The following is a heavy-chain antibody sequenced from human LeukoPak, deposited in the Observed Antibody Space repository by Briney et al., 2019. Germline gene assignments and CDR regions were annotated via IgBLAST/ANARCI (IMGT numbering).Heavy chain of an antibody. CDR3: ARDLDCSSTSCYFGYYYYYMGV. V-gene: IGHV1-18*01. J-gene: IGHJ6*03. Sequence: ASVKVSCKASGYTFTSYGISWVRQAPGQGLEWMGWISAYNGNTNYAQKLQGRVTMTTDTSTSTAYMELRSLRSDDTAVYYCARDLDCSSTSCYFGYYYYYMGVWGKGTTVTVSS. CDR2: ISAYNGNT. CDR1: GYTFTSYG. D-gene: IGHD2-2*01.